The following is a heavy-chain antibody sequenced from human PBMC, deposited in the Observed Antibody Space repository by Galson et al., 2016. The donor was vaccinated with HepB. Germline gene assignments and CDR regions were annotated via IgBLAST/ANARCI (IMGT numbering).Heavy chain of an antibody. CDR1: GYTFSSYA. Sequence: SVTVSCKASGYTFSSYAMHWVRQAPGQRLEWMGWINTANGNTKYSQKLQGRVTITRDTSASTAYMELSSPKSEDTAVYYCARGIFSGSYSTGWYYFDYWGQGILVTVSS. CDR2: INTANGNT. D-gene: IGHD1-26*01. J-gene: IGHJ4*02. CDR3: ARGIFSGSYSTGWYYFDY. V-gene: IGHV1-3*04.